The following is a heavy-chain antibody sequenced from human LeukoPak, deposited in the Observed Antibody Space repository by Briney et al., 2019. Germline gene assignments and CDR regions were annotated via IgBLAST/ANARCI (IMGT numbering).Heavy chain of an antibody. CDR1: GFTFNPYW. CDR3: ARGGGSSRYYYYGMDV. J-gene: IGHJ6*02. CDR2: MRQDGSEK. D-gene: IGHD6-6*01. Sequence: GGSLRLSCAASGFTFNPYWMSWVRQAPGKGLEWVANMRQDGSEKYYVDSVKGRFTISRDNAKNSLYLQMNSLRAEDTAVYYCARGGGSSRYYYYGMDVWGQGTTVTVSS. V-gene: IGHV3-7*03.